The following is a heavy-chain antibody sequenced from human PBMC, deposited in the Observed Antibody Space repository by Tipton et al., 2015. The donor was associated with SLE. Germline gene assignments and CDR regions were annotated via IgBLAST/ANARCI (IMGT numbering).Heavy chain of an antibody. Sequence: SLRLSCAASGFTVSSNYMSWVRQAPGKGLEWVSVIYSGGSTYYADSVKGRFTISRDNSKNTLYLQMNSLRAEDTAVYYYARSRLFDYYGMDVWGQGTTVTVSS. CDR1: GFTVSSNY. CDR2: IYSGGST. CDR3: ARSRLFDYYGMDV. D-gene: IGHD3-22*01. V-gene: IGHV3-66*01. J-gene: IGHJ6*02.